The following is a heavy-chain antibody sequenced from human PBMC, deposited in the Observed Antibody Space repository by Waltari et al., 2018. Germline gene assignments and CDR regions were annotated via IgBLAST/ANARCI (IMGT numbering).Heavy chain of an antibody. J-gene: IGHJ5*02. CDR3: ARGGVPDAYGDGSDYRNWFDP. CDR2: INHPGGT. CDR1: GGSFSGYH. V-gene: IGHV4-34*01. Sequence: QVLLKEWGAGTLKPSETLSLTCAVYGGSFSGYHWTWIRQSPGKGLEWLGEINHPGGTNYKASLKGRITILKDTSKNQFSLRLSSVTAADSAVYYCARGGVPDAYGDGSDYRNWFDPWGQGILVTVSS. D-gene: IGHD4-17*01.